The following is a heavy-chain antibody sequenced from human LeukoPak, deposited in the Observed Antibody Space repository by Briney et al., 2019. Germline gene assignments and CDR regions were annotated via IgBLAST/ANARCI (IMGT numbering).Heavy chain of an antibody. CDR1: GFSFSSFS. J-gene: IGHJ4*02. Sequence: GGSLRLSCAASGFSFSSFSMNWVRQAPGKGLEWVSSISSSTTFIDYADSVKGRFAISRDNAKDSLYLQMNSLRAEDTAVYYCARGEPGFGGLPTVLDNWGQGALVTVSS. CDR3: ARGEPGFGGLPTVLDN. CDR2: ISSSTTFI. D-gene: IGHD4-23*01. V-gene: IGHV3-21*01.